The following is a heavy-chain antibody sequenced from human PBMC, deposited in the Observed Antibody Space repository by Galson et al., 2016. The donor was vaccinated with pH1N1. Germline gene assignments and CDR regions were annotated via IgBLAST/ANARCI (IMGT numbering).Heavy chain of an antibody. D-gene: IGHD3-10*01. CDR3: AREGANYYGSDGMDV. J-gene: IGHJ6*02. Sequence: SVKVSCKASGYTFSNYGLTWVRQAPGQGLEWMGWISAYDGNTIYAQRFQGRVTMTTETSTSTADMELGSLRPDDTAVYFCAREGANYYGSDGMDVWGQGTTVTVSS. V-gene: IGHV1-18*01. CDR1: GYTFSNYG. CDR2: ISAYDGNT.